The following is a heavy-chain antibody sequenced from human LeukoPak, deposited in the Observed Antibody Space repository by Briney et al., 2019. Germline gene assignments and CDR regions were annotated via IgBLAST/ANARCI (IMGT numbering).Heavy chain of an antibody. CDR3: ARHHITGTYWWFDP. Sequence: PGGSLRLPCAASGFTFSDYYMSWIRQAPGKGLEWVSYISSSGSTIYYADSAKGRFTISRDNAKNSLYLQMNSLRAEDTAVYYCARHHITGTYWWFDPWGQGTLVTVSS. CDR2: ISSSGSTI. J-gene: IGHJ5*02. CDR1: GFTFSDYY. V-gene: IGHV3-11*01. D-gene: IGHD1-20*01.